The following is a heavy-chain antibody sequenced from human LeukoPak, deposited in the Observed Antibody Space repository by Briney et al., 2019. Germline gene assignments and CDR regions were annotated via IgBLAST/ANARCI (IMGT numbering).Heavy chain of an antibody. V-gene: IGHV3-30*04. J-gene: IGHJ4*02. CDR2: ISYDGSNK. CDR1: GFTFSSYA. Sequence: GGSLRLSCAASGFTFSSYAMHWVRQAPGKGLEWVAVISYDGSNKYYADSVKGRFTISRDNSKNTLYLQMNSLRAENTAVYYCARGLDYWGQGTLVTVSS. CDR3: ARGLDY.